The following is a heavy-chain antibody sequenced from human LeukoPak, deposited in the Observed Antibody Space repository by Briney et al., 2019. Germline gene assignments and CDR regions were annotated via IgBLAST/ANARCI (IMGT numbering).Heavy chain of an antibody. J-gene: IGHJ6*03. D-gene: IGHD2-15*01. Sequence: GASVKVSCKASGYTFTSYAMNWVRQAPGQGLEWMGWINTNTGNPTYAQGFTGRFVFSLDTSVSTAYLQISSLKAEDTAVYYCARVGGSRLYYYYYMDVWGKGTTVTVSS. CDR2: INTNTGNP. CDR3: ARVGGSRLYYYYYMDV. V-gene: IGHV7-4-1*02. CDR1: GYTFTSYA.